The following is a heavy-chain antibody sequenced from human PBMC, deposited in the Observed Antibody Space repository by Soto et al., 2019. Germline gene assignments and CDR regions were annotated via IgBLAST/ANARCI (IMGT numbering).Heavy chain of an antibody. Sequence: GGSLRLSCAASGFTFSSYAMHWVRQAPGKGLEWVAVISYDGSNKYYADSVKGRFTISRDNSKNTLYLQMNSLRAEDTAVYYCASDFPATPPDSSGHHDAFDIWGQGTMVTVSS. J-gene: IGHJ3*02. CDR2: ISYDGSNK. D-gene: IGHD3-22*01. CDR1: GFTFSSYA. V-gene: IGHV3-30-3*01. CDR3: ASDFPATPPDSSGHHDAFDI.